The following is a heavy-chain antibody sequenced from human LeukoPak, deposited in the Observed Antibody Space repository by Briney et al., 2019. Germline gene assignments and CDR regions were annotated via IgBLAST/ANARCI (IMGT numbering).Heavy chain of an antibody. Sequence: KPSETLSLTCAVSGYSISSGYYWGWIRQPPGKGLEWIGRIYTSGSTNYNPSLKSRVTISVDTSKNQFSLKLSSVTAADTAVYYCARDLDSSGWYWFDPWGQGTLVTVSS. V-gene: IGHV4-38-2*02. J-gene: IGHJ5*02. D-gene: IGHD6-19*01. CDR2: IYTSGST. CDR3: ARDLDSSGWYWFDP. CDR1: GYSISSGYY.